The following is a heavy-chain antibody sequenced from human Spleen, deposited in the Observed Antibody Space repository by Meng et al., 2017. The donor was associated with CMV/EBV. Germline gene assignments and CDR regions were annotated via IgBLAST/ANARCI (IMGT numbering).Heavy chain of an antibody. D-gene: IGHD3-16*01. V-gene: IGHV4-59*01. CDR3: ARSSGGRMTSYNYFDP. Sequence: SETLSLTCTVSGASTNDYYWSWIRQPPGKGLEWIGYMYSDGDTKYNPSLEGRVTISLDTSKNEFSLKVTSVTAADTAVYYCARSSGGRMTSYNYFDPWGQGALVTVSS. CDR2: MYSDGDT. CDR1: GASTNDYY. J-gene: IGHJ5*02.